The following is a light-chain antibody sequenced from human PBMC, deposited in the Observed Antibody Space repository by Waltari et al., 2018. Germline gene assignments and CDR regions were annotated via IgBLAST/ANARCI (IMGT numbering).Light chain of an antibody. V-gene: IGLV4-69*01. J-gene: IGLJ3*02. CDR2: VNSDGSH. CDR3: QTGGHGTWV. Sequence: QLVLTQSPSASASLGASVKLTCTLSSGHSSNIIAWHQQQPEKGPRYLLKVNSDGSHSKGDEIPVRSSGCSSGAERYLTISSLQSEDEADYYCQTGGHGTWVFGGGTKLTVL. CDR1: SGHSSNI.